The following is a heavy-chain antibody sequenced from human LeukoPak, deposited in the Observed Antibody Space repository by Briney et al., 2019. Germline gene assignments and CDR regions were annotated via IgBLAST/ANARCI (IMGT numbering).Heavy chain of an antibody. CDR2: IIPILGIA. Sequence: ASVKVSCKASGGTFSSYAISWVRQAPGQGLEWMGRIIPILGIANYAQKFQGRVTITADKSTSTAYMELSSLRSEDTAVYYCATPTNYGDYDFDYWGQGTLVTVSS. V-gene: IGHV1-69*04. CDR3: ATPTNYGDYDFDY. J-gene: IGHJ4*02. CDR1: GGTFSSYA. D-gene: IGHD4-17*01.